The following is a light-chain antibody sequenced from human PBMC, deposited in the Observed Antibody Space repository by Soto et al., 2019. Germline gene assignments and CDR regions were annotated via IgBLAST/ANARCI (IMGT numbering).Light chain of an antibody. J-gene: IGLJ3*02. V-gene: IGLV4-69*01. CDR1: SGHSSYA. CDR2: LNSDGSH. CDR3: QTWGTGIQGV. Sequence: QPVRTQSPSASASLGASVKLTCTLSSGHSSYAIAWHQQQPEKGPRYLMKLNSDGSHSKGDGIPDRFSGSSSGAERYLTISSLQSEDESDYYCQTWGTGIQGVFGGGTKLTVL.